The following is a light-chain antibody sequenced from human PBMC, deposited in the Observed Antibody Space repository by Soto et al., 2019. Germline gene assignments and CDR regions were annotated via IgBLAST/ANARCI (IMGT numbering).Light chain of an antibody. J-gene: IGKJ1*01. CDR1: QSVSSSY. Sequence: IGLTQSPGTLPLSPGERATLSCRASQSVSSSYLAWYQQKPGQAPRLLIYGASSRATGFPDRFSGSVSGTDFTLTISSLQSEDFGVYYCQQYNNWPSTFGQGTKVDIK. CDR2: GAS. CDR3: QQYNNWPST. V-gene: IGKV3-20*01.